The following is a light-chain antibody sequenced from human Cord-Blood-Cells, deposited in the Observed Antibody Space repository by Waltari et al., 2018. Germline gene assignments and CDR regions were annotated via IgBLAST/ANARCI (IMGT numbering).Light chain of an antibody. V-gene: IGKV1-39*01. Sequence: IQINQSPSSLSASVGDRFTITCRASQSISSYLNWYQQKPGKAPKLLIYAASSLQSGVPSRFSGSGSGTDFTLTISSLQPEDFATYYCQQSYSTPRTFGQGTKVEIK. CDR3: QQSYSTPRT. J-gene: IGKJ1*01. CDR2: AAS. CDR1: QSISSY.